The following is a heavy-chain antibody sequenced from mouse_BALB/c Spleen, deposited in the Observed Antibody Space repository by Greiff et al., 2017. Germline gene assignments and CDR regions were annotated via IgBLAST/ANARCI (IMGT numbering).Heavy chain of an antibody. D-gene: IGHD1-1*01. Sequence: EVQLLQSGGGLVQPGGSLKLSCAASGFTFSSYGMSWVRQTPDKRLELVATINSNGGSTYYPDSVKGRFTISRDNAKNTLYLQMSSLKSEDTAMYYGASDQGYWYSCSDYWGQGTTLTVSS. V-gene: IGHV5-6-3*01. CDR2: INSNGGST. CDR3: ASDQGYWYSCSDY. CDR1: GFTFSSYG. J-gene: IGHJ2*01.